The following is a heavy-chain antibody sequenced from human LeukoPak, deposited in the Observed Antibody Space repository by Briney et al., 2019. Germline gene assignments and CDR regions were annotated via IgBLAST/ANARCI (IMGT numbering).Heavy chain of an antibody. CDR1: GGSISSYY. CDR2: IYYSGST. D-gene: IGHD3-3*01. V-gene: IGHV4-59*01. Sequence: SETLSLTCTVSGGSISSYYWSWIRQPPGKGLEWIGYIYYSGSTNYNPSLKSRVTISVDTSKNQFSLKLSSATAADTAVYYCARAPHWYDFTFDPWGQGTLVTVSS. J-gene: IGHJ5*02. CDR3: ARAPHWYDFTFDP.